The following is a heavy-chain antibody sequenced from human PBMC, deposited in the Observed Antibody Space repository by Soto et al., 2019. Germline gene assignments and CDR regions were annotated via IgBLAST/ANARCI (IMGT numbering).Heavy chain of an antibody. J-gene: IGHJ6*02. CDR3: ARVRLAAAASYYYYGMYV. V-gene: IGHV1-18*01. CDR1: GYTFTSYG. D-gene: IGHD6-13*01. Sequence: QVQLVQSGAEVKKPGASVKVSCKASGYTFTSYGISWVRQAPGQGLEWMGWISAYNGNTNYAQKLQGRVTMTTDTSKSTAYMELRSLRSDDTAGYYCARVRLAAAASYYYYGMYVWGQGTTVTVSS. CDR2: ISAYNGNT.